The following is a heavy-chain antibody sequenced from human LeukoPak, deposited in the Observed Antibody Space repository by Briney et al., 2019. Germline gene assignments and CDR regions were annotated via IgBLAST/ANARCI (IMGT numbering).Heavy chain of an antibody. Sequence: SSETLSLTCTVSGGSISSSSYSWGWIRQPPGKGLEWIANINYSGSTYYNPSLKSRVTISVDTSQNQFSLKLSSVTAADTAVYYCARGGYTIDYWGQGTLVTVSS. CDR1: GGSISSSSYS. CDR2: INYSGST. V-gene: IGHV4-39*07. J-gene: IGHJ4*02. D-gene: IGHD6-13*01. CDR3: ARGGYTIDY.